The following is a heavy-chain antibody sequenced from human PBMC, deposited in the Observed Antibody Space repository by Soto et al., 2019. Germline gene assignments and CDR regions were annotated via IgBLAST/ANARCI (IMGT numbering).Heavy chain of an antibody. V-gene: IGHV4-34*01. D-gene: IGHD1-26*01. CDR1: GGSFSCYY. J-gene: IGHJ5*02. Sequence: LSLTCAVYGGSFSCYYWSWIRQPPGKGLEWIGEINHSGSTNYNPSLKSRVTISVDTSKNQFSLKLSSVTAADTAVYYCARAIRGSYYNILGPWGQGTLVSVSS. CDR2: INHSGST. CDR3: ARAIRGSYYNILGP.